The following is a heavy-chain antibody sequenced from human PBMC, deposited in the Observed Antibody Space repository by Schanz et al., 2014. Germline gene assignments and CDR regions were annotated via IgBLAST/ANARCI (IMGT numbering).Heavy chain of an antibody. J-gene: IGHJ3*01. D-gene: IGHD5-12*01. CDR3: ARDGGRDGYNLAFDV. Sequence: EVQLVESGGGLIQPGGSLRLSCAVSGLTVNTNYMSWVRQPPGKGLEWISSMYINSGSTQYADSVKGRFIISRDSSKNTLFLQMNSLRAEDTAVYFCARDGGRDGYNLAFDVWGQGTLVTVSS. V-gene: IGHV3-53*01. CDR2: MYINSGST. CDR1: GLTVNTNY.